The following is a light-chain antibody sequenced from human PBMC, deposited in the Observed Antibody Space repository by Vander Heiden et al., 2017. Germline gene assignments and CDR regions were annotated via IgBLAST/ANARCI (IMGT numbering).Light chain of an antibody. J-gene: IGKJ4*01. Sequence: EIVLTQSPGTLSFSRGERATLSCRASQSVSSSYLAWYQQKPGQAPRLLIYGASSRATGIPDRFSGSGSGTDFTLTISRLEPEDFAVYYCQQYGSSPLTFGGGTKVEIK. CDR3: QQYGSSPLT. CDR2: GAS. V-gene: IGKV3-20*01. CDR1: QSVSSSY.